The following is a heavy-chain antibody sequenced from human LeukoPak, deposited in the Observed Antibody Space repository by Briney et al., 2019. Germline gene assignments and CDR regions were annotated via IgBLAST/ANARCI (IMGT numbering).Heavy chain of an antibody. CDR2: ISAYNGNT. V-gene: IGHV1-18*01. D-gene: IGHD3-3*01. Sequence: ASVKVSCKASGYTFTSYGISWVRQAPGQGLEWMGWISAYNGNTNYAQKLQGRVTMTTDTSTSTAYMELRSLRSDDTAVYYCARATIFGVVIHLDAFDIWGQGTMVTVSS. J-gene: IGHJ3*02. CDR1: GYTFTSYG. CDR3: ARATIFGVVIHLDAFDI.